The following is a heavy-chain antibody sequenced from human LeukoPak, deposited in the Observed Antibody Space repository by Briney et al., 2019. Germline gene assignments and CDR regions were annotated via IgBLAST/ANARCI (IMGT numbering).Heavy chain of an antibody. CDR1: GFTFDDYA. V-gene: IGHV3-9*01. CDR3: AKAAAFYSSGWFIDY. CDR2: ISWNSGSI. J-gene: IGHJ4*02. Sequence: GGSLRLSCAASGFTFDDYAMHWVQQAPGKGLEWVSGISWNSGSIGYADSVKGRFTISRDNAKNSLYLQMNSLRAEDTALYYCAKAAAFYSSGWFIDYWGQGTLVTVSS. D-gene: IGHD6-19*01.